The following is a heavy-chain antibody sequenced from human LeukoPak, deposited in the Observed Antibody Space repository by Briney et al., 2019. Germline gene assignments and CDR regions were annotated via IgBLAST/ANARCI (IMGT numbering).Heavy chain of an antibody. CDR1: GFTFSSYG. V-gene: IGHV3-30*18. D-gene: IGHD2-2*01. J-gene: IGHJ4*02. CDR2: ISYDGSNK. Sequence: GGSLRLSCAASGFTFSSYGMHWVRQAPGKGLEWVAVISYDGSNKYYVDSVKGRFTISRDNSKNTLYLQMNSLRAEDTAVYYCAKDWGNLSIVVVPAAPHDYWGQGTLVTVSS. CDR3: AKDWGNLSIVVVPAAPHDY.